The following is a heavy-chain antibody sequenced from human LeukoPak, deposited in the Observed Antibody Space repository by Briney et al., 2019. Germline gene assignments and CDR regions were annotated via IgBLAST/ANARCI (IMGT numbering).Heavy chain of an antibody. Sequence: SETLSLTCTVSGGSVSSSYWSWIRQSPGKGLEWIAFVYYTGSTSYNPSLKSRVTISVDTSNNQISLRLTSVTAADTAVYYFARNGRQNANWFDPWGQGTLVTVSS. CDR1: GGSVSSSY. CDR2: VYYTGST. D-gene: IGHD1-1*01. CDR3: ARNGRQNANWFDP. V-gene: IGHV4-59*08. J-gene: IGHJ5*02.